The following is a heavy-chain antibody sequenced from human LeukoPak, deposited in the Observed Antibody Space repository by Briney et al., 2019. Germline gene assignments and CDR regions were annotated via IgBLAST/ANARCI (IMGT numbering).Heavy chain of an antibody. CDR1: GGTFSSYA. V-gene: IGHV1-69*13. Sequence: SVTVSCKASGGTFSSYAISWVRQAPGQGVEWRGGIIPIFGTANYAQKFQGRVTITADEARSRAYRELSSLRSEATAVYYCARDHHYYDSSGYYPAFDYWGQGTLVTVSS. J-gene: IGHJ4*02. D-gene: IGHD3-22*01. CDR2: IIPIFGTA. CDR3: ARDHHYYDSSGYYPAFDY.